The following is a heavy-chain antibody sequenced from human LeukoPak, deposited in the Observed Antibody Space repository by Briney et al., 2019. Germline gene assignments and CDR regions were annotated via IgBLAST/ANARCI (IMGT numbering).Heavy chain of an antibody. CDR1: GFTFSNYG. Sequence: GGSLRLSCAASGFTFSNYGMHWVRQAPGKGLEWVAFIHYDGSTKYYADSVKGRFTISRDNSKNTLYLQMNSLRAEDTAVYYCARGYYDGSFDYWGQGTLVTVSS. D-gene: IGHD3-22*01. CDR2: IHYDGSTK. CDR3: ARGYYDGSFDY. V-gene: IGHV3-30*02. J-gene: IGHJ4*02.